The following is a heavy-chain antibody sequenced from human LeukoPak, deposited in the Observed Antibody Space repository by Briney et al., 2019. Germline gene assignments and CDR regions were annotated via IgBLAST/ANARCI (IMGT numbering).Heavy chain of an antibody. CDR2: ISGSSDYI. D-gene: IGHD3-3*01. CDR3: ARFRFGYYGVDV. CDR1: GFTFSTYS. Sequence: GGSLRLSCAASGFTFSTYSKNWVRQAPGKGLEWVSSISGSSDYIFYADSVKGRFTMYRDNAKDSLYLQMNSRRAEDTAFYYCARFRFGYYGVDVWGQGTTVTVSS. V-gene: IGHV3-21*01. J-gene: IGHJ6*02.